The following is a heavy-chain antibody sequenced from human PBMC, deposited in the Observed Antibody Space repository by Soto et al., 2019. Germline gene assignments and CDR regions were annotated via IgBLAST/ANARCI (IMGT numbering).Heavy chain of an antibody. CDR2: IYYSGST. Sequence: SETLSLTCTVSGGSISSSSYYWGWIRQPPGKGLEWIGSIYYSGSTYYNPSLKSRVTISVDTSKNQFSLKLSSVTAADTAVYYCARHVEMATITNTPTVWFDPWGQGTLVTVSS. CDR3: ARHVEMATITNTPTVWFDP. J-gene: IGHJ5*02. V-gene: IGHV4-39*01. D-gene: IGHD5-12*01. CDR1: GGSISSSSYY.